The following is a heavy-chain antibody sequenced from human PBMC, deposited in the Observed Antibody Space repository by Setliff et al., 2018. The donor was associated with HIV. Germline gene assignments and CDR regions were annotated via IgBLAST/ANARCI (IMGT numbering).Heavy chain of an antibody. CDR1: GASISGSF. D-gene: IGHD3-9*01. Sequence: PSETLSLTCTVSGASISGSFWSWIRQPPGKGLEWIGYLYSNGITANYNPSLKGRVTISVDTSRNQFSLRLTSVTAADTAVYYCAGGGGILTVYWGNHRSYYMDVWDKGTTVTVSS. CDR3: AGGGGILTVYWGNHRSYYMDV. J-gene: IGHJ6*03. CDR2: LYSNGIT. V-gene: IGHV4-4*08.